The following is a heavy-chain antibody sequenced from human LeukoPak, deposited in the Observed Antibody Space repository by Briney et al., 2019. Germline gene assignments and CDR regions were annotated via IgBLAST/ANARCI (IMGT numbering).Heavy chain of an antibody. CDR2: IRQDGGET. Sequence: GGSLRLSCAASAFAFGSYWMSWVRQAPGKGLEWVANIRQDGGETYYVDSVKGRFTISRDNAKNTLYLHMNSLRVEDTAAYYCAKVRAPSGWFNSDYWGQGTLVTVSS. V-gene: IGHV3-7*03. CDR3: AKVRAPSGWFNSDY. CDR1: AFAFGSYW. J-gene: IGHJ4*02. D-gene: IGHD6-19*01.